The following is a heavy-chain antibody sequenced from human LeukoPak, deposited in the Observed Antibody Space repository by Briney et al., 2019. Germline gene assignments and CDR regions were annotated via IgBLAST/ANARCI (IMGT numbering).Heavy chain of an antibody. CDR3: AREIRGNYVGYYYYYYMDV. CDR1: GGSISSGGYY. J-gene: IGHJ6*03. V-gene: IGHV4-31*03. D-gene: IGHD4-11*01. Sequence: PSQTLSLTCTVSGGSISSGGYYWSWIRQHPGKGLEWIGYIYYSGSTYYNPSLKSRVTISVDTSKNQFSLKLSSVTAADTAAYYCAREIRGNYVGYYYYYYMDVWGKGTTVTVSS. CDR2: IYYSGST.